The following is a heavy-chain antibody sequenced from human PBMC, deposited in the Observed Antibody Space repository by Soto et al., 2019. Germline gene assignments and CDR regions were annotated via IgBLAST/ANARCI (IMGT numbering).Heavy chain of an antibody. J-gene: IGHJ5*02. V-gene: IGHV4-34*01. CDR1: GGSFSGYY. D-gene: IGHD1-26*01. CDR3: ARGRVGATDNWFDP. CDR2: INHSGST. Sequence: QVQLQQLGAGLLKPSETLSLTCAVYGGSFSGYYWSWIRQPPGKGLEWIGEINHSGSTNYNPSLKSRVTISVDTSKNQFSLKLSSVTAADTAVYYCARGRVGATDNWFDPWGQGTLVTVSS.